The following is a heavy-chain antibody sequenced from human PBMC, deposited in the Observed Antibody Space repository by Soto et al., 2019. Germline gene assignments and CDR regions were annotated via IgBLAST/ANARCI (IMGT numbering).Heavy chain of an antibody. CDR1: GGSISSSNW. D-gene: IGHD5-12*01. V-gene: IGHV4-4*02. CDR3: ARDRDGVDIVATMGSDTAMVLDERWSDY. Sequence: SETLSLTCTVSGGSISSSNWWSWVRQPPGKGLEWIGEIYHSGSTNYNPSLKSRVTISVDKSKNQFSLKLSSVTAADTAVYYCARDRDGVDIVATMGSDTAMVLDERWSDYWGQGTLVTVSS. CDR2: IYHSGST. J-gene: IGHJ4*02.